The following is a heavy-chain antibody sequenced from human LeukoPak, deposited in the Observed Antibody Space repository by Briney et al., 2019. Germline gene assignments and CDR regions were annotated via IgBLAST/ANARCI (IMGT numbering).Heavy chain of an antibody. D-gene: IGHD1-26*01. CDR3: ATVRPKARSGSYSHYYDYMDV. J-gene: IGHJ6*03. Sequence: GASVKVSCKVSGDILTDLSMHWVRQAPGKGLEWMGGFDPDDGETIYAQRFQGRVTMTEDTSTDTAYMYLSSLRSEDTAVYYCATVRPKARSGSYSHYYDYMDVWGQGTTVTVSS. CDR2: FDPDDGET. V-gene: IGHV1-24*01. CDR1: GDILTDLS.